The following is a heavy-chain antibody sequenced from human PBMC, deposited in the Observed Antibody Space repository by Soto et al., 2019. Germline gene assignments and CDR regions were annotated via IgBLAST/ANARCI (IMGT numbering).Heavy chain of an antibody. Sequence: SETLSLTCAFYGGSVNGYYWNWIRQPPGKGLEWIGEINHTGGTHYNPSLKSRVTMSVDTSKNQFSLKLSSVTAADTAVYYCARGPGVYGDYVFDWYFDLWGRGTLVTVSS. V-gene: IGHV4-34*01. J-gene: IGHJ2*01. CDR3: ARGPGVYGDYVFDWYFDL. D-gene: IGHD4-17*01. CDR2: INHTGGT. CDR1: GGSVNGYY.